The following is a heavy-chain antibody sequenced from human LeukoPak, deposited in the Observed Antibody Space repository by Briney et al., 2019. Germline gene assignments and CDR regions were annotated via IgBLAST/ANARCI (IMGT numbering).Heavy chain of an antibody. J-gene: IGHJ3*02. Sequence: PSETLSLTCTVSGGSIGSYYWGWIRQPPGKGLEWIGSIYHSGSTYYNPSLKSRVTISVDTSKNQFSLKLSSVTAADTAVYYCASLEKNGIVGATSRAFDIWGQGTMVTVSS. CDR1: GGSIGSYY. D-gene: IGHD1-26*01. CDR3: ASLEKNGIVGATSRAFDI. V-gene: IGHV4-38-2*02. CDR2: IYHSGST.